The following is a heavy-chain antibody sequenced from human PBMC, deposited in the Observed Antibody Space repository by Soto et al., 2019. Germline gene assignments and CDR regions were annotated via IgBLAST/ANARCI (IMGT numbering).Heavy chain of an antibody. CDR3: ARARRIQLWSAAFDI. Sequence: EVQLLESGGGLVQPGGSLRLSCAASGFTFSSYSMNWVRQAPGKGLEWVSSISSSSSYIYYADSVKGRFTISRDNAKNSLYLQMNSLRAEDTAVYYCARARRIQLWSAAFDIWGQGTMVTVSS. D-gene: IGHD5-18*01. CDR1: GFTFSSYS. J-gene: IGHJ3*02. CDR2: ISSSSSYI. V-gene: IGHV3-21*01.